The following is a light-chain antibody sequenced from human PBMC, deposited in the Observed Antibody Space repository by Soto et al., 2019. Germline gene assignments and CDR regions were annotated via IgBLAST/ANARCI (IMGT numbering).Light chain of an antibody. CDR2: RAS. CDR1: QGVWSY. V-gene: IGKV1-27*01. J-gene: IGKJ1*01. Sequence: DIQVTQSPSTLSASLGDSVTIFCRASQGVWSYVAWYQQKPGQVPKLLINRASTLRSGVPSRFSGSGSGTDFTLTISSLQPEDVATYYCQHYASDPSTFGQGIRVEIK. CDR3: QHYASDPST.